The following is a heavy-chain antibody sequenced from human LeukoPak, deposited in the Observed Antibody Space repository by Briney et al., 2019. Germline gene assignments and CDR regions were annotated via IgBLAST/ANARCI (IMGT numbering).Heavy chain of an antibody. CDR3: ARGSYGDYQPFDY. J-gene: IGHJ4*02. CDR2: ISSSSSYI. D-gene: IGHD4-17*01. CDR1: GFTFSSYS. V-gene: IGHV3-21*01. Sequence: GGSLRLSCAASGFTFSSYSMNWVRQAPGKGLEWVSSISSSSSYIYYADSVKGRFTISRDNAKNSLYLQMNSLRAEDTAVYYCARGSYGDYQPFDYWGQGTLVTVSS.